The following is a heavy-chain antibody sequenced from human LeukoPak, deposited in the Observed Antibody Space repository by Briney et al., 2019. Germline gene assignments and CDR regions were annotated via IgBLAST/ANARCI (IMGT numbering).Heavy chain of an antibody. CDR2: LYVDGST. CDR1: GLTVSNNY. CDR3: ARDVSSRHLDY. J-gene: IGHJ4*02. D-gene: IGHD3-10*01. Sequence: GGSLRLSCAASGLTVSNNYLSWVRQAPGKGLEWVSVLYVDGSTYYADSVKGRSTISRDNSKNMIYLQMNSLRDDDTAVYYCARDVSSRHLDYWGQGTLVTVSS. V-gene: IGHV3-66*01.